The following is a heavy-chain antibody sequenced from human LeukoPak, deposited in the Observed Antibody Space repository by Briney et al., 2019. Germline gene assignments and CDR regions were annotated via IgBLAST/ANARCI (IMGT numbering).Heavy chain of an antibody. D-gene: IGHD2-2*01. CDR1: GGSISSGGYY. CDR2: IYHSGST. CDR3: ARALPAARYHTFQH. V-gene: IGHV4-30-2*01. Sequence: SETLSLTCTVSGGSISSGGYYWSWIRQPPGKGLEWIVYIYHSGSTYYNPSLKSRVTISVDRSKNQFSLKLSSVTAADTAVYYCARALPAARYHTFQHWGQGTLVTVSS. J-gene: IGHJ1*01.